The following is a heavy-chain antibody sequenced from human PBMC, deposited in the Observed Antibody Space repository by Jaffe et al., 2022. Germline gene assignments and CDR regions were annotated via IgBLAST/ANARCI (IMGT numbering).Heavy chain of an antibody. V-gene: IGHV3-48*01. CDR1: GFTFSDYS. D-gene: IGHD1-1*01. CDR3: ARDHDFAFDY. CDR2: ISRSTTTV. J-gene: IGHJ4*02. Sequence: EVQLVESGGGLVQPGGSLRLSCAASGFTFSDYSMNWVRQAPGKGLEWVSYISRSTTTVDYADSVKGRFTISRDNVKNSLYLQMNSLSAEDTAVYYCARDHDFAFDYWGQGTLVTVSS.